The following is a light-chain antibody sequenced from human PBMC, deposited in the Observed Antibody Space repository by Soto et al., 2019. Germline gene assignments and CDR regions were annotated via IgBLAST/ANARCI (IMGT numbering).Light chain of an antibody. V-gene: IGKV3-15*01. Sequence: EIVMTQSPATLSVSPGERATLSCRASQRVSSNLAWYQQKPGQPPRLLIYGASTRATGIPARFSGSGSGTEFTLTISSLQSEDFAVYYCQQYNNWPRTFGQGTKLEIK. J-gene: IGKJ2*01. CDR3: QQYNNWPRT. CDR2: GAS. CDR1: QRVSSN.